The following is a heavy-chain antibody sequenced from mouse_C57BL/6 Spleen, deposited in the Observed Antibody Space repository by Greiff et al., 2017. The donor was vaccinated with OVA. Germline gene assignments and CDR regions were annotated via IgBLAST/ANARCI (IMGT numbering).Heavy chain of an antibody. CDR2: IWWDDDK. Sequence: QVTLKESGPGILQPSQTLSLTCSFSGFSLSTFGMGVGWIRQPSGKGLEWLAHIWWDDDKYYNPALKSRLTISKDTSKNQVFLKIANVDTADTATYYCARMRWLLDYWYFDVWGTGTTVTVSS. CDR3: ARMRWLLDYWYFDV. V-gene: IGHV8-8*01. D-gene: IGHD2-3*01. J-gene: IGHJ1*03. CDR1: GFSLSTFGMG.